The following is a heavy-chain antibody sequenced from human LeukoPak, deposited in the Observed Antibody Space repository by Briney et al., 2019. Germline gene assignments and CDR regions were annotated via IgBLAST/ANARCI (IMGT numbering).Heavy chain of an antibody. J-gene: IGHJ3*02. Sequence: SETLSLTCTVSGGSISSSSYYWGWIRQPPGKGLEWIGSIYYSGSTYYNPSLKSRVTISVDTSKNQFSLKLSSVTAADTAVYYCARDVTMIGKDAFDIWGQGTMVTVSS. D-gene: IGHD3-22*01. CDR1: GGSISSSSYY. CDR2: IYYSGST. V-gene: IGHV4-39*07. CDR3: ARDVTMIGKDAFDI.